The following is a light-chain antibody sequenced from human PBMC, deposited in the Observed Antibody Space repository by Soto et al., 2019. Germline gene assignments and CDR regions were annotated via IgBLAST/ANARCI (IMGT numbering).Light chain of an antibody. V-gene: IGKV1-6*01. CDR1: QNIRNE. Sequence: IQMTQSPSSLSASVGDRVTITCRASQNIRNELGWYQQKPGKAPKLLIYASSSLKSGVPSRFSGSGSGTDFTLTSSSLPPEDFATYYRLQDTKYPLTFGQGTKLEIK. CDR2: ASS. J-gene: IGKJ1*01. CDR3: LQDTKYPLT.